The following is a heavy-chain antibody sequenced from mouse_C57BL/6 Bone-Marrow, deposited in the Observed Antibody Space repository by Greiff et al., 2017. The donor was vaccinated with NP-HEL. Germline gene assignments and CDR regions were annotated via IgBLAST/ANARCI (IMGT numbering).Heavy chain of an antibody. CDR1: GYTFTSYG. J-gene: IGHJ2*01. CDR2: IYPRSGNT. Sequence: VQLKESGAELARPGASVKLSCKASGYTFTSYGISWVKQRTGQGLEWIGEIYPRSGNTYYNEKFKGKATLTADKSSSTAYMELRSLTSEDSAVYFCARSNWDVPLDYWGQGTTLTVSS. CDR3: ARSNWDVPLDY. V-gene: IGHV1-81*01. D-gene: IGHD4-1*01.